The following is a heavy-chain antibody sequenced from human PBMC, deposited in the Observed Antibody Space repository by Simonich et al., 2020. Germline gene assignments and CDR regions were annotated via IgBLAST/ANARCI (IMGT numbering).Heavy chain of an antibody. J-gene: IGHJ4*02. CDR1: GFTFSSYE. D-gene: IGHD4-17*01. CDR3: ARHYYGDYYFDY. V-gene: IGHV3-48*03. Sequence: EVQLVESGGGLVQPGGSLRLSCAASGFTFSSYEMNWVRQAPGEGLEWVSYISSRGSTIYYADSGKGRFTISRDNAKNSLYLQMNSLRAEDTAVYYCARHYYGDYYFDYWGQGTLVTVSS. CDR2: ISSRGSTI.